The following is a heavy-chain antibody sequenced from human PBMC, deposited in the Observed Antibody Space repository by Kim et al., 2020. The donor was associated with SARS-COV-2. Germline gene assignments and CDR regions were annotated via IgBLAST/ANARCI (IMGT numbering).Heavy chain of an antibody. D-gene: IGHD2-15*01. V-gene: IGHV1-69*13. Sequence: SVKVSCKASGGTFSSYAISWVRQAPGQGLEWMGGIIPIFGTANYAQKFQGRVTITADESTSTAYMELSSLRSEDTAVYYCARERYCSGGSCPGYYYYYGMDVWGQGATVTVSS. CDR3: ARERYCSGGSCPGYYYYYGMDV. CDR1: GGTFSSYA. CDR2: IIPIFGTA. J-gene: IGHJ6*02.